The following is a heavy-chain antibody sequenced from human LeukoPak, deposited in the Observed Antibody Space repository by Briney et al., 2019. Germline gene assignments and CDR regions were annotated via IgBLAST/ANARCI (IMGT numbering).Heavy chain of an antibody. D-gene: IGHD3-9*01. J-gene: IGHJ4*02. CDR2: IRGADGEN. CDR3: AKDRYFGGPN. CDR1: GFIFSTYD. Sequence: GGSLRLSCATSGFIFSTYDMNWVRQAPGKGLEWVSGIRGADGENYYADSVKGRFTISRDISKNTLYLQMTGLRAGDTAIYDCAKDRYFGGPNWGQGTLVTVSP. V-gene: IGHV3-23*01.